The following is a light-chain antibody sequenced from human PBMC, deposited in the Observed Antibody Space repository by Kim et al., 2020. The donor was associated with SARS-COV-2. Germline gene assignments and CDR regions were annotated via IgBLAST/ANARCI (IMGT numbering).Light chain of an antibody. CDR3: QQSYSTLRT. Sequence: DIQMTQSPSSLSASVVDRVTITCRASQSISSYLNWYQQKPGKAPKLLIYAASSLQSGVPSRFSGSGSGTDFTLTISSLQPEDFETYYCQQSYSTLRTFGGGTKVEIK. V-gene: IGKV1-39*01. J-gene: IGKJ4*01. CDR2: AAS. CDR1: QSISSY.